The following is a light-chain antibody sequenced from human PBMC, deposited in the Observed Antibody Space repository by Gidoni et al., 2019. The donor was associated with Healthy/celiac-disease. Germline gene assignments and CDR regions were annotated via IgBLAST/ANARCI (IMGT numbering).Light chain of an antibody. CDR1: QSVSSY. J-gene: IGKJ5*01. CDR2: AAY. CDR3: QQSYSTPQVT. Sequence: DIQMTQSPSSLSASVGDRVTITCRASQSVSSYLNWYKQKPGKAPKPLIYAAYSLQSGVPSRFSGSGSGTDFTLTISSLQPEDFATYYCQQSYSTPQVTFGQGTRLEIK. V-gene: IGKV1-39*01.